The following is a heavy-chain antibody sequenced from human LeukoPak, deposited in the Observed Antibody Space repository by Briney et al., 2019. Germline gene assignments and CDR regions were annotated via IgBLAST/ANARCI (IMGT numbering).Heavy chain of an antibody. V-gene: IGHV3-30*02. CDR2: IRYDGSNK. Sequence: PGGSLRLSCAASGFTFSSYGMHWGRQAPRKGLEWVAFIRYDGSNKYYADPVKGRFTISRDNSKNTLYLQMNSLRAEDTAVYYCAKDLVVVPAANVPRFDPWGQGTLVTVSS. CDR3: AKDLVVVPAANVPRFDP. D-gene: IGHD2-2*01. J-gene: IGHJ5*02. CDR1: GFTFSSYG.